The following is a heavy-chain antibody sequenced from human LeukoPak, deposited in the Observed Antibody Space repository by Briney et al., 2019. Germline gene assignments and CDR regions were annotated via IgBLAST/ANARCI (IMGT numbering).Heavy chain of an antibody. Sequence: SETLSLTCTVSGGSISSYYWSWIRQPPGKGLEWIGNIYRSGSTSYNPSLKSRVTISVDTSKNQFSLKVNSVTAADTAIYYCARRHSSGWFYYWGQGTLVTVSS. CDR2: IYRSGST. CDR3: ARRHSSGWFYY. V-gene: IGHV4-59*08. CDR1: GGSISSYY. D-gene: IGHD6-19*01. J-gene: IGHJ4*02.